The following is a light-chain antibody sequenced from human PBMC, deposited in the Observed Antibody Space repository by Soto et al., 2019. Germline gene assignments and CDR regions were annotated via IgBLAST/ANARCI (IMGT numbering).Light chain of an antibody. Sequence: DIQMTQSHSTLSASVGDTVTITCRASQSFSNWLAWYQQKPGKDPKFLIYKASIFESGVPSRFSGRGSGTEFTLSNSSLQPDYFATYYCQQYNSYSWTVGQGTKVESK. J-gene: IGKJ1*01. CDR3: QQYNSYSWT. CDR1: QSFSNW. CDR2: KAS. V-gene: IGKV1-5*03.